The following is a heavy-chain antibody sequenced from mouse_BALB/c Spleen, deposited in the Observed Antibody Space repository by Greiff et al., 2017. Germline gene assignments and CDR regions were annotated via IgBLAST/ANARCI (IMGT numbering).Heavy chain of an antibody. V-gene: IGHV3-2*02. CDR3: ARGRELGDGFAY. D-gene: IGHD4-1*01. CDR1: GYSITSDYA. CDR2: ISYSGST. Sequence: EVKLQESGPGLVKPSQSLSLTCTVTGYSITSDYAWNWIRQFPGNKLEWMGYISYSGSTSYNPSFKSRISITRDTSKNQFFLQLNSVTTEDTATYYCARGRELGDGFAYWGQGTLVTVSA. J-gene: IGHJ3*01.